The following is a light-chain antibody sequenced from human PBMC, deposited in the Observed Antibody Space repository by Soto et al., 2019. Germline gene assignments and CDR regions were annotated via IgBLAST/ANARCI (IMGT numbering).Light chain of an antibody. J-gene: IGKJ5*01. CDR3: QQYEHLFIT. Sequence: DIQMTQSPSSLSASVGDRVTITCQASQDISNYLNWYQQKPGKAPKLLIYDASSLETGVPSRFSGSGSGTDFTFPISSLQPEEMSTYYCQQYEHLFITFGKGTQLEIK. CDR1: QDISNY. CDR2: DAS. V-gene: IGKV1-33*01.